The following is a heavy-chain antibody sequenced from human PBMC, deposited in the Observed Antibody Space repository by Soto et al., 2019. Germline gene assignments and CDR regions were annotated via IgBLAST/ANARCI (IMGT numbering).Heavy chain of an antibody. Sequence: QVQLQESGPGLVKPSQTLSLTCTVSGGSISSGGYYWSWIRQHPGKGLEWIGYIYYSGSTYYNPYLKSRVTISVDTSKNQFSLKLSSVTAADTAVYYCARVRGVVPAAGYWYFDLWGRGTLVTVSS. V-gene: IGHV4-31*03. CDR1: GGSISSGGYY. J-gene: IGHJ2*01. CDR2: IYYSGST. D-gene: IGHD2-2*01. CDR3: ARVRGVVPAAGYWYFDL.